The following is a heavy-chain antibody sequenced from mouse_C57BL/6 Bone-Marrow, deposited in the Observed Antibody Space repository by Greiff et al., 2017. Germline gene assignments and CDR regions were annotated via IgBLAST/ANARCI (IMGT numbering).Heavy chain of an antibody. J-gene: IGHJ3*01. Sequence: EVQLVESGGGLVQPKGSLKLSCAASGFSFNTYAMNWVRQAPGKGLEWVARIRSKSNNYATYYADSVKDRFTISRDDSESMLYLQMNNLKTEDTAVYYCVRQLFYYDYDDFAYWGQGTLVTVSA. V-gene: IGHV10-1*01. D-gene: IGHD2-4*01. CDR1: GFSFNTYA. CDR2: IRSKSNNYAT. CDR3: VRQLFYYDYDDFAY.